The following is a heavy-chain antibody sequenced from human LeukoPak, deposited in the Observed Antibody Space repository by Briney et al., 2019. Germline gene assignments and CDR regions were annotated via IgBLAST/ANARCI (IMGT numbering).Heavy chain of an antibody. CDR3: AIITMIVDY. CDR1: GFTFSSYA. Sequence: GGSLRLSCAASGFTFSSYAMHWVRQAPGKGLEWVAVISYDGSNKYYADSVKGRFTISRDNSKNTLYLQMNSLRAEDTAVYYCAIITMIVDYWGQGTLVTVSS. J-gene: IGHJ4*02. D-gene: IGHD3-22*01. V-gene: IGHV3-30*04. CDR2: ISYDGSNK.